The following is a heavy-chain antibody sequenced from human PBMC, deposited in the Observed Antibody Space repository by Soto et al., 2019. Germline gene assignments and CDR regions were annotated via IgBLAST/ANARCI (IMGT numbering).Heavy chain of an antibody. J-gene: IGHJ4*02. Sequence: SQAVSLTCASSGVSVSSSMAAWNCIRQSPSRGLEWLGRTYYRSKWYNDYAVSVKSRITINPDTSKNQFSLQLNSVTPEDTAVYYRARDLYSSTFDYWGQRTLVTVSS. CDR2: TYYRSKWYN. CDR3: ARDLYSSTFDY. V-gene: IGHV6-1*01. CDR1: GVSVSSSMAA. D-gene: IGHD6-13*01.